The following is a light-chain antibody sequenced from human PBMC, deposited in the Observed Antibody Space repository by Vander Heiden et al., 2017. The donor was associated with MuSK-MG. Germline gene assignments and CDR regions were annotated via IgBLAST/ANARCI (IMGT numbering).Light chain of an antibody. CDR1: SSNSGAGYD. Sequence: QSVLTQPPPGPGAPGQRLTISCPGSSSNSGAGYDVHWYQQLPGPAPNLLIYGNSNRPSGVPDRFSGSKSGTSASLAITGLQAEDEADYYCQSYDSSLSGYVFGTGTKVTVL. V-gene: IGLV1-40*01. CDR3: QSYDSSLSGYV. CDR2: GNS. J-gene: IGLJ1*01.